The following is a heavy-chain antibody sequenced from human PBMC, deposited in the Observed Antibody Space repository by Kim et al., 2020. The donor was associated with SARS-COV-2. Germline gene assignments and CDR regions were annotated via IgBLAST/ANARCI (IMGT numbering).Heavy chain of an antibody. V-gene: IGHV3-13*01. CDR2: IGTAGDT. Sequence: GGSLRLSCAASGFTFSSYDMHWVRQATGKGLEWVSAIGTAGDTYYPGSVKGRFTISRENAKNSLYLQMNSLRAGDTAVYYCARGRSSYDFWSGYNIPGYFDLWGRGTLVTVSS. CDR3: ARGRSSYDFWSGYNIPGYFDL. CDR1: GFTFSSYD. D-gene: IGHD3-3*01. J-gene: IGHJ2*01.